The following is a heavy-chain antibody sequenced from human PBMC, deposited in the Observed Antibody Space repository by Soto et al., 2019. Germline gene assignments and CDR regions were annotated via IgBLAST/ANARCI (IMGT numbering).Heavy chain of an antibody. CDR2: VSWNSATI. D-gene: IGHD3-16*01. CDR3: AKGGASRVDALDV. Sequence: GGSLRPSCAASGFIFDEYAMHWVRQVPGKGLEWVSTVSWNSATIAYADSVKGRFIISRDSATNSLYLQMSSLRPEDTAFYYCAKGGASRVDALDVWGQGTLVTVSS. CDR1: GFIFDEYA. J-gene: IGHJ3*01. V-gene: IGHV3-9*01.